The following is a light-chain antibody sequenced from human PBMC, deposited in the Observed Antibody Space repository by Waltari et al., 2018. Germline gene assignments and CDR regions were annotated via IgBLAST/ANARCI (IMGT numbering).Light chain of an antibody. Sequence: QSALTQPPSASRSPGQSVTISCTGTSNDVGGYNYVSWYQQQPGKAPKLIIHEVSKRPSGVPDRFSGSKSANTASLTVSGLQADDEADYYCSSYAGSSNLVFGGGTKLTVL. J-gene: IGLJ2*01. V-gene: IGLV2-8*01. CDR2: EVS. CDR3: SSYAGSSNLV. CDR1: SNDVGGYNY.